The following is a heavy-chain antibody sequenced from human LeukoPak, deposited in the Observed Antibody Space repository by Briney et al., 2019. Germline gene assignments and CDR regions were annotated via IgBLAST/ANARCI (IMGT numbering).Heavy chain of an antibody. J-gene: IGHJ5*02. CDR2: ISPDGGEI. CDR3: LRAFRPGGGFDR. Sequence: PGESLTLSCAAATFTFTNPWMTCDRQAPGKGLEWEAIISPDGGEIHYVDSVKGRFTISRDNAKNSLYLQMNSLAAEDTAVHYCLRAFRPGGGFDRWGQGALVTVS. V-gene: IGHV3-7*01. CDR1: TFTFTNPW. D-gene: IGHD3-3*02.